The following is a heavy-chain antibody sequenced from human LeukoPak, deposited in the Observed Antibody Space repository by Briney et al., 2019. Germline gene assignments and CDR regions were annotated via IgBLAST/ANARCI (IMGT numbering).Heavy chain of an antibody. V-gene: IGHV4-4*07. CDR1: CYSISSGYY. CDR3: ARDRVGCSSTSCYSWFDP. CDR2: IYTSGST. J-gene: IGHJ5*02. Sequence: SETLSLTCAVSCYSISSGYYWSWIRQPAGKGLEWIGRIYTSGSTNYNPSLKSRVTMSVDTSKNQFSLKLSSVTAADTAVYYCARDRVGCSSTSCYSWFDPWGQGTLVTVSS. D-gene: IGHD2-2*01.